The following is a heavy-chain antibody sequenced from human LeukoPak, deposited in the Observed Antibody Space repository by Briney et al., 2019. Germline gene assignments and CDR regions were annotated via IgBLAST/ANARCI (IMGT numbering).Heavy chain of an antibody. CDR1: GFTFTNYA. Sequence: PGGSLRLSCAVSGFTFTNYAMSWVRQAPGKGLEWVSAISGSGGSTYYADSVKGRFTISRDNSKNTLFLQVNSLRAEDTAVYYCAKAGPRKDYEVDYWGQGTLVTVSS. CDR3: AKAGPRKDYEVDY. D-gene: IGHD4-17*01. V-gene: IGHV3-23*01. CDR2: ISGSGGST. J-gene: IGHJ4*02.